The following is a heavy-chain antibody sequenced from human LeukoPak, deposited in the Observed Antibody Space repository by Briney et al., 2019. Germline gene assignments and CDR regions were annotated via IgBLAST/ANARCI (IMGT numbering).Heavy chain of an antibody. D-gene: IGHD3-10*01. V-gene: IGHV4-59*01. CDR2: IYYSGST. Sequence: SETLSLTCTVSGGSISSYYWSWIRQPPGKGLEWIGYIYYSGSTNYNPSLKSRVTISVDTSKNQFSLKLSSVTAADTAVYYCARTYYYGSGSYYNFLYGMDVWGQGTTVTVSS. CDR3: ARTYYYGSGSYYNFLYGMDV. CDR1: GGSISSYY. J-gene: IGHJ6*02.